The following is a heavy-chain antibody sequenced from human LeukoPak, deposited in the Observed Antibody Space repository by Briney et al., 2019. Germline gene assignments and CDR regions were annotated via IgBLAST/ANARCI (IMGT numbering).Heavy chain of an antibody. J-gene: IGHJ4*02. V-gene: IGHV1-69*04. CDR3: ARDNFNYYDSSGHFDY. CDR2: IIPILGIA. CDR1: GGTFSSYA. Sequence: SVKVSCKAPGGTFSSYAISWVRQAPGQGLEWMGRIIPILGIANYAQKFQGRVTITADKSTSTAYMELSSLRSEDTAVYYCARDNFNYYDSSGHFDYWGQGTLVTVSS. D-gene: IGHD3-22*01.